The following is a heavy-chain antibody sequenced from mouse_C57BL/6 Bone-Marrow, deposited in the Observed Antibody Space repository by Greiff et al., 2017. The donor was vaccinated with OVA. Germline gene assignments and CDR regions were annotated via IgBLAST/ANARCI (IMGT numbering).Heavy chain of an antibody. Sequence: EVKLMESGAELVRPGASVKLSCTASGFNIKDDYMHWVKQRPEQGLEWIGWIDPENGDTEYASKFQGKATITADTSSNTAYLQLSSLTSEDTAVYYCTTSSSGYMAMDYWGQGTSVTVSS. CDR2: IDPENGDT. V-gene: IGHV14-4*01. J-gene: IGHJ4*01. CDR3: TTSSSGYMAMDY. CDR1: GFNIKDDY. D-gene: IGHD3-2*02.